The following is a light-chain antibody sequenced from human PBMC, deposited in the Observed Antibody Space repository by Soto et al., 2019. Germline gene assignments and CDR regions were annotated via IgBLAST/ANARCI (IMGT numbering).Light chain of an antibody. CDR1: QSISSW. CDR2: KAS. Sequence: DIQMTQSPSTLSASVGDRVTITCWASQSISSWLAWYQQKPGKAPKLLIYKASSLKSGVPSRFSGSGSGTEFTLTISSLQPDDFATYYCQQYNSYSLTFGQGTKVEIK. V-gene: IGKV1-5*03. CDR3: QQYNSYSLT. J-gene: IGKJ1*01.